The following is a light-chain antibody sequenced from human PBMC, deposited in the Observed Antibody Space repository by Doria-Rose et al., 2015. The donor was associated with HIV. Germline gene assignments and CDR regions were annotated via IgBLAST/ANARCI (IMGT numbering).Light chain of an antibody. J-gene: IGLJ3*02. Sequence: QSALTQPASVSGSPGQSITISCTGSSSGVGSYNLVSWYQQHSGKAPKLIIYEVSKRPSGVSNRFSGSESGNTASLTISGLQAEDEADYYCCSYAGIRVFGGGTKLTVL. CDR2: EVS. V-gene: IGLV2-23*02. CDR1: SSGVGSYNL. CDR3: CSYAGIRV.